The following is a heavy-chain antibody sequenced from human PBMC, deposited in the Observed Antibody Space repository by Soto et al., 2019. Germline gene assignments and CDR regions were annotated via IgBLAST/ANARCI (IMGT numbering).Heavy chain of an antibody. CDR2: TSHDGVT. V-gene: IGHV4-4*02. CDR1: SGSIDNVYW. J-gene: IGHJ6*02. Sequence: PSETLSLTCAVSSGSIDNVYWWSWVRQSPGKGLEWIGETSHDGVTNYNPSLKSRVTISLDTSKNQFSLKLSSVTAADTAVYYCARGSSIAGLYYGMEVWGQGTTVTVSS. CDR3: ARGSSIAGLYYGMEV. D-gene: IGHD6-6*01.